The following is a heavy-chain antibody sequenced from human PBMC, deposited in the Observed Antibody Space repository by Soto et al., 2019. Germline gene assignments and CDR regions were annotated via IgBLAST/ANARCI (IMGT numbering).Heavy chain of an antibody. CDR2: IYSGGST. CDR1: GFTVSSSY. V-gene: IGHV3-53*04. J-gene: IGHJ3*02. Sequence: EVQLVESGGGLVQPGGSLRLSCAASGFTVSSSYMTWVRQAPGKGLEWVSVIYSGGSTYYADSVKGRFTISRHNSKNTLYLQMNSLRAEDTAVYYCASGWRVDAFDIWGQRTMVTVSS. CDR3: ASGWRVDAFDI. D-gene: IGHD3-3*01.